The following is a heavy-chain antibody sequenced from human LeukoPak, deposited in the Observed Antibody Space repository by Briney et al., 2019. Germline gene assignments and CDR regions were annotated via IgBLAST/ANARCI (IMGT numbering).Heavy chain of an antibody. CDR2: ISYDGSNK. Sequence: QAGGSLRLSCVASGFSFSTYWMSWVRQAPGKGLEWVAVISYDGSNKYYADSVKGRFTISRDNAKNSLYLQMNSLRADDTAVYYCARDTGSYYYYYMDVWGKGTTVTVSS. CDR1: GFSFSTYW. D-gene: IGHD4-17*01. J-gene: IGHJ6*03. V-gene: IGHV3-30-3*01. CDR3: ARDTGSYYYYYMDV.